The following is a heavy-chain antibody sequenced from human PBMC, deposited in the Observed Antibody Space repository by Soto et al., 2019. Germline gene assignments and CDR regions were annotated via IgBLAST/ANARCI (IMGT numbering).Heavy chain of an antibody. Sequence: SETLSLTYIVSGGSTSNYYWIWFRQPPGKGLEWIGYIYYSGSTNYNPSLKSRVTISVDTSKNQFSLKLSSVTAADTAVYYCAREFEGTLLRGGYNCFDPWGQGTPVTVS. J-gene: IGHJ5*02. V-gene: IGHV4-59*01. D-gene: IGHD3-10*01. CDR1: GGSTSNYY. CDR3: AREFEGTLLRGGYNCFDP. CDR2: IYYSGST.